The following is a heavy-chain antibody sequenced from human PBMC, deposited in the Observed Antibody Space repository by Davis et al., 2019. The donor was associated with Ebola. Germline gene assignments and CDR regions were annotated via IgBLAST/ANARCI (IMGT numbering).Heavy chain of an antibody. Sequence: ASVKVSCKASGYTFTGYYMHWVRQAPGQGLEWMGWINPNSGGTNYAQKFQGRVTMTRDTSISTAYMELSRLRSDDTAVYYCARERERITMIEPFDYWGQGTLVTVSS. J-gene: IGHJ4*02. CDR2: INPNSGGT. CDR1: GYTFTGYY. D-gene: IGHD3-22*01. CDR3: ARERERITMIEPFDY. V-gene: IGHV1-2*02.